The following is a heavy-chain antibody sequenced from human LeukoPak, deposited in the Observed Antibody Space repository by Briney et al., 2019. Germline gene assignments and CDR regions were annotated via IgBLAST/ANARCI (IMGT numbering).Heavy chain of an antibody. J-gene: IGHJ5*02. CDR2: VYYSGST. CDR3: ARGGPPLLGNWFDP. Sequence: PWESLSLACSVSGPSISNTHYDWGCIRLPPGKGLEWIVTVYYSGSTNYKPALKRRLTISVHTSKHRFCLKLSSVTGPDTAVYYFARGGPPLLGNWFDPWGQGTLVTASS. D-gene: IGHD2-15*01. V-gene: IGHV4-39*01. CDR1: GPSISNTHYD.